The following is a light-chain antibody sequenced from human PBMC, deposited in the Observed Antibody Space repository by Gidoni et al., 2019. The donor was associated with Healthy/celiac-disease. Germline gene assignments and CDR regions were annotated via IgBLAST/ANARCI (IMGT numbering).Light chain of an antibody. CDR3: QQRSNWPPIT. J-gene: IGKJ5*01. CDR1: QSVSSY. CDR2: DAS. Sequence: EIVLTQSPATLALSPGERATLSCRASQSVSSYLAWYQQKPGQAPRLLIYDASNRAPGIPARFSRCGSGTDFTLTISSLEPEDFAVYYCQQRSNWPPITFGQXTRLEIK. V-gene: IGKV3-11*01.